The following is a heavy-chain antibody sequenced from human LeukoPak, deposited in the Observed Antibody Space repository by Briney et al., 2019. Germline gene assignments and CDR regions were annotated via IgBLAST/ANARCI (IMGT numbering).Heavy chain of an antibody. J-gene: IGHJ4*02. Sequence: SETLSLTCTVSGGSISSYYWSWIRQPAGKGLEWIGRIYTSGSTNYNPSLKSRVTMSVDTSKNQFSLNLTSVTAADTAVYYCARVYSSSSGTTVDYWGQGTLVTVSS. CDR3: ARVYSSSSGTTVDY. CDR1: GGSISSYY. CDR2: IYTSGST. V-gene: IGHV4-4*07. D-gene: IGHD6-6*01.